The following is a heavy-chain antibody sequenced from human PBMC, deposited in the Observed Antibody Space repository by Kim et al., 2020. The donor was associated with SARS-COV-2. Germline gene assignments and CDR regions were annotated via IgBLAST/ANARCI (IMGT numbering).Heavy chain of an antibody. CDR2: ISYDGSNK. Sequence: GGSLRLSCAASGFTFSSYGMHWVRQAPGKGLEWVAVISYDGSNKYYADSVKGRFTISRDNSKNTLYLQMNSLRAEDTAVYYCAKDIWGYDFWSGYYTSHYYYYGMDVWGQGTTVTVSS. CDR1: GFTFSSYG. D-gene: IGHD3-3*01. CDR3: AKDIWGYDFWSGYYTSHYYYYGMDV. V-gene: IGHV3-30*18. J-gene: IGHJ6*02.